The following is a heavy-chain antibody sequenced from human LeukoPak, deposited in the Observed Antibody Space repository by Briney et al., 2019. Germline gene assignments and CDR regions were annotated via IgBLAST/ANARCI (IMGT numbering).Heavy chain of an antibody. CDR2: TYYSGST. CDR1: GGSISSYY. V-gene: IGHV4-59*01. D-gene: IGHD5-12*01. CDR3: ARVDGYSGYAPADYFDY. J-gene: IGHJ4*02. Sequence: TASETLSLTCTVSGGSISSYYWSWIRQPPEKGLEWIGYTYYSGSTNYNPSLKSRVTMSVDTSKNQFSLKLSSVTAADTAVYYCARVDGYSGYAPADYFDYWGQGTLVTVSS.